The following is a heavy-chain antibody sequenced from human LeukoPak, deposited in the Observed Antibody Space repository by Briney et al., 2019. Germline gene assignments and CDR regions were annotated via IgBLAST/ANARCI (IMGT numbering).Heavy chain of an antibody. D-gene: IGHD2-2*01. J-gene: IGHJ4*02. CDR1: GFSINSGYF. CDR3: ARRISTRRGETCSTTSCYFDY. V-gene: IGHV4-38-2*01. CDR2: IFHNGIT. Sequence: SETLSLTCAVSGFSINSGYFWAWIRQSPGKGLEWIASIFHNGITYYNPSLKSRITISVDTSKNQFSLRLSSVTAADTAVYSCARRISTRRGETCSTTSCYFDYWGQGTLVTVSS.